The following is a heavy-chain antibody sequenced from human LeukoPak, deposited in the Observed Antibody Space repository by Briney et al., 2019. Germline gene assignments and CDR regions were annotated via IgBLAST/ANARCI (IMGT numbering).Heavy chain of an antibody. CDR3: ARTSPEAHSGSYPFDY. D-gene: IGHD1-26*01. CDR2: FDWDDDK. J-gene: IGHJ4*02. V-gene: IGHV2-70*04. CDR1: GFSLRTGAMR. Sequence: SGPTLVNPTQTLTLTCSFSGFSLRTGAMRVNWIRQSPGKALEWLARFDWDDDKFYSTSLKTRLSISKDTSKNQVVLTMTNMDPVDTATYYCARTSPEAHSGSYPFDYWGQGILVTVSS.